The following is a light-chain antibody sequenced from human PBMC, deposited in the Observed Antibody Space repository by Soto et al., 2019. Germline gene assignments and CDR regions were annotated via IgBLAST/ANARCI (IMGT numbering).Light chain of an antibody. J-gene: IGLJ2*01. CDR2: DVT. CDR3: SSHAGSSVV. V-gene: IGLV2-8*01. CDR1: SSDVGAYKY. Sequence: QSALTQPPSASGSPGQSVTISCTGTSSDVGAYKYVSWYQQYPGKAPKLLIYDVTERPSGVPDRFSGSKSGNTASRTVSGLQVEDEADYYCSSHAGSSVVFGVGTKLTVL.